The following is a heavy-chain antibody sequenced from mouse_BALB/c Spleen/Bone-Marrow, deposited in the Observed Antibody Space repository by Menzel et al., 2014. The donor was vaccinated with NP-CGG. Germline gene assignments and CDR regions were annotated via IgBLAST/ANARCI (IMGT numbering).Heavy chain of an antibody. Sequence: VQLQQSGPELVKPGASVRISCKASGYTFTSYYIPCVKPSPGQLLELIGWIYPGNVNTPDNDQFKGKATLTADKSSNTAYMQLSSLTSEDSAVYFCARRGWLRGAMDYWGQGTSVTVSS. D-gene: IGHD2-2*01. J-gene: IGHJ4*01. CDR3: ARRGWLRGAMDY. CDR1: GYTFTSYY. V-gene: IGHV1S56*01. CDR2: IYPGNVNT.